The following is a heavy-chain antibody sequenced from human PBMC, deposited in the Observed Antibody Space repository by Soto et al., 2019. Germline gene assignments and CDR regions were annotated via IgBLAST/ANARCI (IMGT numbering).Heavy chain of an antibody. CDR3: ASGVQLWLRRINDGYSG. CDR1: GGTFSTYA. J-gene: IGHJ4*02. Sequence: QVQLVQSGAEVKKPESSVKVSCKAPGGTFSTYAISWVRQAPGQGLEWMGGIIPMFGTANYAQRFQDRVTSTADESTNTVYMELSSPRSEDTAVYFSASGVQLWLRRINDGYSGWGQGTLVTVSS. D-gene: IGHD5-12*01. CDR2: IIPMFGTA. V-gene: IGHV1-69*12.